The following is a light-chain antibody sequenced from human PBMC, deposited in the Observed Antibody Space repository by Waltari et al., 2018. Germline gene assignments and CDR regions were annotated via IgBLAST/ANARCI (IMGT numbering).Light chain of an antibody. CDR1: SSDVGAYNH. V-gene: IGLV2-11*01. CDR2: DVT. J-gene: IGLJ2*01. Sequence: QSALTQPRSVSGSPGQSVTISCTGSSSDVGAYNHVSWYQQHPGKVPKLMIHDVTQRPSGVPDRFSGSKSGNTASLTISGLQAEDEADYYCCSYAGTHISVVFGGGTKLTVL. CDR3: CSYAGTHISVV.